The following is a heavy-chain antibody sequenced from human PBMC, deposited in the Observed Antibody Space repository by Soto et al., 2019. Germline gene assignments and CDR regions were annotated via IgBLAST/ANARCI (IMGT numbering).Heavy chain of an antibody. CDR2: TYYSGST. V-gene: IGHV4-31*03. D-gene: IGHD3-10*01. J-gene: IGHJ4*02. CDR3: ARVRGSYYFDY. CDR1: GGSISSGGYY. Sequence: SETLSLTCTVSGGSISSGGYYWSWIRQHPGKGLEWIGYTYYSGSTYYNPSLKSRVTISVDTSKNQFSLKLSSVTAADTAVYYCARVRGSYYFDYWGQGTLVTVSS.